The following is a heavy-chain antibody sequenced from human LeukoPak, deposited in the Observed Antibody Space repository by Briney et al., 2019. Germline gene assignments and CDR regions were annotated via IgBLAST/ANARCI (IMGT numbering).Heavy chain of an antibody. Sequence: GGSQRLSCAASGFTFSSYAMSWVRQAPGKGLEWVSAISGSGGSTYYADSVKGRFTISRDNSKNTLYLQMNSLRAEDTAVYYCAKDKGGIAVAGTWDYWGQGTLVTVSS. CDR1: GFTFSSYA. J-gene: IGHJ4*02. CDR3: AKDKGGIAVAGTWDY. CDR2: ISGSGGST. V-gene: IGHV3-23*01. D-gene: IGHD6-19*01.